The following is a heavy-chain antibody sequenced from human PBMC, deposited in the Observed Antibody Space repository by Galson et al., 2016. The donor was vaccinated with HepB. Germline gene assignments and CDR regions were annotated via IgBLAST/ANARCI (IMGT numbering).Heavy chain of an antibody. Sequence: SLRLSCAASGFTLSSYRINWVRQAPGKGLEWVSSISRGGTYKYYAVSVEGRFTISRDNAKHSLYLQMNSLRPEDKAVYFCARDKSSGYSDAFDMWGQGTMVTVSS. J-gene: IGHJ3*02. CDR3: ARDKSSGYSDAFDM. D-gene: IGHD3-22*01. CDR2: ISRGGTYK. CDR1: GFTLSSYR. V-gene: IGHV3-21*01.